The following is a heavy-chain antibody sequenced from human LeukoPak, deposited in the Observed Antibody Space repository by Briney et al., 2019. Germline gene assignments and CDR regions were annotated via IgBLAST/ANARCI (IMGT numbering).Heavy chain of an antibody. CDR3: ARQRDSRAWGGAFDC. CDR1: GYSFTNYW. Sequence: GESLKISCKGSGYSFTNYWIGWVRQMPGKGLKWMGIIYPGDSDARYSPSFQGQVTISADKSISTAYLQWSSLKASDTAMYYCARQRDSRAWGGAFDCWGQGTLITVSS. J-gene: IGHJ4*02. D-gene: IGHD6-19*01. V-gene: IGHV5-51*01. CDR2: IYPGDSDA.